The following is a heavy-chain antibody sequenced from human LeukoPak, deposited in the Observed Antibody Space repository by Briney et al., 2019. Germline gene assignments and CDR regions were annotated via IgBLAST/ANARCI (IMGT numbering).Heavy chain of an antibody. J-gene: IGHJ5*02. CDR3: ARASLPDFNTSKDRFDP. CDR1: GGSISSYY. V-gene: IGHV4-4*07. CDR2: TYSSGST. D-gene: IGHD3-3*01. Sequence: SETLSLTCTVSGGSISSYYWYWIRQPAGKGLEWIGRTYSSGSTDYNPSLKSRVTMSVDTSKNQFSLKLSSVTAADTAVYYCARASLPDFNTSKDRFDPWGQGTLVTVSS.